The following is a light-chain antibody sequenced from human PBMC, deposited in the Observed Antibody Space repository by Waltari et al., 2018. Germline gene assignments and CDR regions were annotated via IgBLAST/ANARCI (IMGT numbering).Light chain of an antibody. CDR2: DAS. CDR1: KSVSSY. V-gene: IGKV3-11*01. CDR3: QQRSNWPYT. J-gene: IGKJ2*01. Sequence: EIVLTQSPATLSSSPGEIATLSCRASKSVSSYLAWYQQKPGQVPRLLIYDASNRATGIPARFSGSGSGTDFTLTISSLEPEDFAVYYCQQRSNWPYTFGQGTKLEIK.